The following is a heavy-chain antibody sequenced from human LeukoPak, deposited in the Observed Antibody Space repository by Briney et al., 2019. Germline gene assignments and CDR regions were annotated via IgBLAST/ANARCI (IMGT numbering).Heavy chain of an antibody. CDR3: ARDLVTVTKGFDI. D-gene: IGHD4-17*01. CDR1: ADSFSSHY. V-gene: IGHV4-59*11. Sequence: SETLSLTCAVSADSFSSHYWTWIRQSPGKGLEWIGYISYIGSTNYNPSLKSRVTISIDTSKNQFSLKLRSVTAADSAVYYCARDLVTVTKGFDIWGQGTMVSVSS. CDR2: ISYIGST. J-gene: IGHJ3*02.